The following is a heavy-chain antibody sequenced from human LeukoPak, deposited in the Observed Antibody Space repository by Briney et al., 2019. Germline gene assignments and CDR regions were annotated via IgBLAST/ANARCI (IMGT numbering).Heavy chain of an antibody. CDR3: ARGRGKWLLRYYFDY. CDR1: GGSVSSGSYY. CDR2: INHSGST. Sequence: PSETLSLTCTVSGGSVSSGSYYWSWIRQPPGKGLEWIGEINHSGSTNYNPSLKSRVTISVDTSKNQFSLKLSSVTAADTAVYYCARGRGKWLLRYYFDYWGQGTLVTVSS. D-gene: IGHD3-22*01. V-gene: IGHV4-61*01. J-gene: IGHJ4*02.